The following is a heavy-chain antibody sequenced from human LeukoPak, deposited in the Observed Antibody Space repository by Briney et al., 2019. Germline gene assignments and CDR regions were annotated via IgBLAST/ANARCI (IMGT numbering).Heavy chain of an antibody. CDR2: IYHSGST. D-gene: IGHD7-27*01. V-gene: IGHV4-39*07. CDR3: ARGSGEGYYYMDV. J-gene: IGHJ6*03. Sequence: PSETLSLTCTVSGGSISSSSYYWGWIRQPPGKGLEWIGYIYHSGSTYYNPSLKSRVTISVDRSKNQFSLKLSSVTAADTAVYYCARGSGEGYYYMDVWGKGTTVTVSS. CDR1: GGSISSSSYY.